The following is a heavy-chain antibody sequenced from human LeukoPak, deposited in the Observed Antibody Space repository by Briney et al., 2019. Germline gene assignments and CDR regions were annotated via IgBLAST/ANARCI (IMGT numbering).Heavy chain of an antibody. Sequence: GGSLRLSCAASGFTFSSYSMNWVRQAPGKGLEWVSYISSSSSTIYYADSVKGRFTISRDNAKNSLYLQMNSLRAEDTAVYYCAKDQSDSYGYPNNPYNYWGQGTLVTVSS. J-gene: IGHJ4*02. CDR2: ISSSSSTI. V-gene: IGHV3-48*01. CDR1: GFTFSSYS. CDR3: AKDQSDSYGYPNNPYNY. D-gene: IGHD5-18*01.